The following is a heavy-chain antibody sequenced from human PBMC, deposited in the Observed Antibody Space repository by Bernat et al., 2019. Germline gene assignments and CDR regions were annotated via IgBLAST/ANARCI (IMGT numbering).Heavy chain of an antibody. CDR3: ARVDYYYGSGSYWA. D-gene: IGHD3-10*01. Sequence: QVQLVESGGGLVKPGGSRRSSCAASGFTFSDYYMSWIRQAPGKGLEWVSYISSSSSYTNYADSVKGRFTISRDNAKNSLYLQMNSLRAEDTAVYYCARVDYYYGSGSYWAWGQGTLVTVSS. CDR2: ISSSSSYT. V-gene: IGHV3-11*05. J-gene: IGHJ4*02. CDR1: GFTFSDYY.